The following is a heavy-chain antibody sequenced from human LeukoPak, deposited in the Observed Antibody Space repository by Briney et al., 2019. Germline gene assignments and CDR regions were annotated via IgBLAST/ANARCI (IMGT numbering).Heavy chain of an antibody. D-gene: IGHD6-19*01. CDR2: ISHSGST. V-gene: IGHV4-59*01. J-gene: IGHJ5*02. CDR3: ARGQSSGWETYNWFDP. Sequence: PSETLSLTCTVSGGSISNYYWSWIRQPPGKGLEWIGYISHSGSTNYSPSLKSRVTISLDTSKNQFSLKLSSVTAADTAVYYCARGQSSGWETYNWFDPWGQGTLVTVSS. CDR1: GGSISNYY.